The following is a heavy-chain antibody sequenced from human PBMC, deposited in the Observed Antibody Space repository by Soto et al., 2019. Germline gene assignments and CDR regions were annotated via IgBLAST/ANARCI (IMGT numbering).Heavy chain of an antibody. V-gene: IGHV4-61*05. Sequence: SETLSLSCTVSGGSVRSSTYDWVGIRQPPGEGLEWVGYIYYAGTSIYNRSLKSRVTISVETSKSQFSLRLSSMTAADTAVYSGASLGKYSQPLTPGGPGPGATVPS. CDR3: ASLGKYSQPLTP. J-gene: IGHJ5*02. CDR2: IYYAGTS. D-gene: IGHD2-21*01. CDR1: GGSVRSSTYD.